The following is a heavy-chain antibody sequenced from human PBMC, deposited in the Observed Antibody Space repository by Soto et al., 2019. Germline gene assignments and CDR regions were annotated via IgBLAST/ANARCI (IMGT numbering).Heavy chain of an antibody. J-gene: IGHJ4*02. D-gene: IGHD6-19*01. Sequence: PGGSLRLSCAASGFSVSNYYMGWVRQAPGKGLEWVSLIYTGGNTFHADSVKGRFTISRDNFRNTLNLQLNSLRVEDTAMYYCVRAGIAVADALDSWGQGTLVTVSS. CDR1: GFSVSNYY. CDR3: VRAGIAVADALDS. V-gene: IGHV3-66*01. CDR2: IYTGGNT.